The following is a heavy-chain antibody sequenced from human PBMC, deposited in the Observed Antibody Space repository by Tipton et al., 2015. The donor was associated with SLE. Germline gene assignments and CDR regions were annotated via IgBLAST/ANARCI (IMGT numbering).Heavy chain of an antibody. D-gene: IGHD4-23*01. Sequence: TLSLTCTVSGYSITSGYYWAWIRQPPGKGLEWIGSISHSGATFYNWSLNSRVTISVDTSKNQFSLNLTSVTAADTAVYYCARDALRLIGNPSWYFDLWGRGTLVTVSS. CDR1: GYSITSGYY. V-gene: IGHV4-38-2*02. CDR2: ISHSGAT. J-gene: IGHJ2*01. CDR3: ARDALRLIGNPSWYFDL.